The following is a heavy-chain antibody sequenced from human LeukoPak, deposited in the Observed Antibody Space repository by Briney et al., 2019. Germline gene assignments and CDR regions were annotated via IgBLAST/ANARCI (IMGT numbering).Heavy chain of an antibody. J-gene: IGHJ4*02. CDR1: GFTFSRYW. D-gene: IGHD3-16*02. CDR2: INSDGRST. CDR3: ASPAVWGELSLRY. V-gene: IGHV3-74*01. Sequence: GGSLRLSCAASGFTFSRYWMHWVRQAPGKGLVWVSRINSDGRSTNYADSVKGRFTISRDNSKNTVYLQMNSLRAEDTAVYYCASPAVWGELSLRYWGQGTLVTVSS.